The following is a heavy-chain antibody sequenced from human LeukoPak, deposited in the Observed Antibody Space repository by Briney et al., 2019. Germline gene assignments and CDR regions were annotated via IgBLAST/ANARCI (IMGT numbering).Heavy chain of an antibody. D-gene: IGHD3-22*01. J-gene: IGHJ4*02. CDR2: IYPGDSDT. Sequence: GGSLRLSCKGSGYSFTSYWIGWVRQMPGKGLEWMGIIYPGDSDTRYSPSFQGQVTISADKSISTAYLQWSSLKASDTATYYCARHDSSGYYADYWGQGTLVTVSS. CDR3: ARHDSSGYYADY. CDR1: GYSFTSYW. V-gene: IGHV5-51*01.